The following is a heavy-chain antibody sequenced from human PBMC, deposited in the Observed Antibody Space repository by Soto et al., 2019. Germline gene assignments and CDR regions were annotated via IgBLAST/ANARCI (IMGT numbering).Heavy chain of an antibody. CDR1: GGTFSSYT. D-gene: IGHD3-22*01. CDR3: ARDEGLNYDSSGYHDAFDI. V-gene: IGHV1-69*08. Sequence: QVQLVQSGAEVKKPGSSVKVSCKASGGTFSSYTISWVRQAPGQGLEWMGRIIPILGIANYAQKFQGRVTITADKSTSTAYMELSSLRSEDTAVYYCARDEGLNYDSSGYHDAFDIWGQGTMVTVSS. J-gene: IGHJ3*02. CDR2: IIPILGIA.